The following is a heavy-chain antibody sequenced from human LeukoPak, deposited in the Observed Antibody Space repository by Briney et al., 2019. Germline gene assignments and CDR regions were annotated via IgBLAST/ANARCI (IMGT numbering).Heavy chain of an antibody. Sequence: PSETLSLTCTVSGATIKSYYWSWIRQSPGKGLEWIADIHYAGSTNYNPSLKSRVTISVDLSKNQFSLKLSSVTAADTAVYYCARIGIGYCSSTSCYNRHYYYYYMDVWGKGTTVTVSS. CDR3: ARIGIGYCSSTSCYNRHYYYYYMDV. CDR1: GATIKSYY. V-gene: IGHV4-59*12. CDR2: IHYAGST. D-gene: IGHD2-2*02. J-gene: IGHJ6*03.